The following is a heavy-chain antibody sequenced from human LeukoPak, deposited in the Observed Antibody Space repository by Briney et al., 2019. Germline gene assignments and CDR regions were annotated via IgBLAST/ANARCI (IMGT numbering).Heavy chain of an antibody. CDR2: SSSSYI. CDR3: ARDRYNWNVEWVGAFDI. D-gene: IGHD1-20*01. Sequence: SSSSYIYYADSVKGRFTISRDNAKNSLYLQMNSLRAEDTAVYYCARDRYNWNVEWVGAFDIWGQGTMVTVSS. J-gene: IGHJ3*02. V-gene: IGHV3-21*01.